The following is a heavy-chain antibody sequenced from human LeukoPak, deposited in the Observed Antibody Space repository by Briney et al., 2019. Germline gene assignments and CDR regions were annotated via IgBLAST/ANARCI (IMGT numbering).Heavy chain of an antibody. Sequence: SETLSLACTVSGGSISSYYWSWIRQPPGKGLEWIGYIYYSGSTNYNPSLKSRVTISVDTSKNQFSLKLSSVTAADTAVYYCARGGEYYDFWSGWRYSYYFDYWGQGTLVTVSS. V-gene: IGHV4-59*01. CDR1: GGSISSYY. D-gene: IGHD3-3*01. CDR3: ARGGEYYDFWSGWRYSYYFDY. J-gene: IGHJ4*02. CDR2: IYYSGST.